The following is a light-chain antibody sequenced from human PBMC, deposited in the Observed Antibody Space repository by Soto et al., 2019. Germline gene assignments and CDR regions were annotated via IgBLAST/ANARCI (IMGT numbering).Light chain of an antibody. CDR1: HSVSNY. J-gene: IGKJ1*01. V-gene: IGKV3-11*01. CDR2: DAS. Sequence: EIVLTQSPATLSLSPGERATLSCRASHSVSNYLAWYQQKPGQAPRLLIYDASNRATGIPARFSGSGSGTDFTLTISSLEPEDFAVYYCQQRTTWPHTFGQGTQVEIK. CDR3: QQRTTWPHT.